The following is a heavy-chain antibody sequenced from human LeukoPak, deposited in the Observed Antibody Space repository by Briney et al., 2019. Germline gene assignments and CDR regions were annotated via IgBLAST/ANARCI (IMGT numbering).Heavy chain of an antibody. CDR3: AREGFGELSHFDY. CDR2: INHSGRT. V-gene: IGHV4-34*01. Sequence: PSETLSLTCIVYGGSFSGDYWSWIRQPPGRGLEWIGEINHSGRTNCNPSLKSRVTISVDTSKNQFSLKLSSVTAADTAVYYCAREGFGELSHFDYWGQGTLVTVSS. CDR1: GGSFSGDY. J-gene: IGHJ4*02. D-gene: IGHD3-10*01.